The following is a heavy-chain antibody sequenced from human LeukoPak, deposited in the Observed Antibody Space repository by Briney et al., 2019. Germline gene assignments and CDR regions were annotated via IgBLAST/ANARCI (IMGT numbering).Heavy chain of an antibody. CDR2: IGTIISTT. J-gene: IGHJ4*02. Sequence: GGSLRLSCAASGFTFRTYEMNWVRQAPGKGLEWVSYIGTIISTTYYADSVKGRFTVSRDDAKGSLYLQMSSLRAEDTAVYYCARTVYDLRGQRLIPGLDYWGQGTLVTVSS. D-gene: IGHD6-25*01. CDR1: GFTFRTYE. V-gene: IGHV3-48*03. CDR3: ARTVYDLRGQRLIPGLDY.